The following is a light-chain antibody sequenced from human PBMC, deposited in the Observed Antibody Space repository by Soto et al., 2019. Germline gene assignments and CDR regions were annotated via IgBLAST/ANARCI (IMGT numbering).Light chain of an antibody. CDR2: GAS. CDR3: QHYSTWLWT. Sequence: EIVMTQSPATLSVSPGERATLSCRASQSVSSKLAWYQQQPGQGPRLLIYGASTRATGIPDRFSGSGSGTEFTLTISSLQSEDFAVYYCQHYSTWLWTFGQGTKVEIK. V-gene: IGKV3-15*01. J-gene: IGKJ1*01. CDR1: QSVSSK.